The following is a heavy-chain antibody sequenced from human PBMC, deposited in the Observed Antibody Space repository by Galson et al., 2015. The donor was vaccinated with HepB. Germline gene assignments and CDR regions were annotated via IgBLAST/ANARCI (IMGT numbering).Heavy chain of an antibody. J-gene: IGHJ5*02. CDR3: AGEGFGELPRFGP. CDR2: IFPMLGLA. CDR1: GGTFGSKL. Sequence: SVKVSCKASGGTFGSKLTNGGRQAPGQGLGGLGRIFPMLGLATNDQNFQGRATITAEKYASTAYMELGSRGSEDTALYFWAGEGFGELPRFGPWGQGTLVTVSS. V-gene: IGHV1-69*04. D-gene: IGHD3-10*01.